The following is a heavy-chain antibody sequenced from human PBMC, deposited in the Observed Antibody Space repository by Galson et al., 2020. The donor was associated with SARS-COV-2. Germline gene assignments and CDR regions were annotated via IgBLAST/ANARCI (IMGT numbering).Heavy chain of an antibody. Sequence: SQTLSLTCAISGDSVSSNSASWNWIRQSPSRGLEWLGRTYYRSKWYDDYAVSVKSRITINPDTSKNQFSLQLNYVTPEDTAVYYCARGGYGNTVFRFDYWGQGTLVTVSS. V-gene: IGHV6-1*01. J-gene: IGHJ4*02. CDR3: ARGGYGNTVFRFDY. D-gene: IGHD4-4*01. CDR1: GDSVSSNSAS. CDR2: TYYRSKWYD.